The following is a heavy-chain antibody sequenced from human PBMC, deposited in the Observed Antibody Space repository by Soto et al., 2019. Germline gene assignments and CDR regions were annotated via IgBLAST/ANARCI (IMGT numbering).Heavy chain of an antibody. CDR2: IYYSGST. D-gene: IGHD1-1*01. V-gene: IGHV4-61*01. Sequence: PSETLSLTCTVSGDSVSSNSYYWTWIRQPPGKGLEWIGYIYYSGSTNYNSSLKSRVTISVDTSKNQFSLKLTSLTAADTAVYYCARAWKEPWGGMDVWGPGTTVTVS. J-gene: IGHJ6*02. CDR3: ARAWKEPWGGMDV. CDR1: GDSVSSNSYY.